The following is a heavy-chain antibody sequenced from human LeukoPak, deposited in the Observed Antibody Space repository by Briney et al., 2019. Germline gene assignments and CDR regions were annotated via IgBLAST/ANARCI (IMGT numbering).Heavy chain of an antibody. CDR1: GFTLSSYG. V-gene: IGHV3-30*03. D-gene: IGHD1-26*01. CDR2: ISNDGSNK. J-gene: IGHJ4*02. CDR3: ATQPDYSRSYSSLDY. Sequence: GRSLRLSCAAAGFTLSSYGMRWVRQPPGKGLEWVAVISNDGSNKYYADSVKGRFTISRDNSKNTLYLQMNSLRAEDTAVYYCATQPDYSRSYSSLDYWGQGTLVTVSP.